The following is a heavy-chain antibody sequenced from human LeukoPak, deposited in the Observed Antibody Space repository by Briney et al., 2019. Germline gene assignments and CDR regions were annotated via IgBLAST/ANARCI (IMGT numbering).Heavy chain of an antibody. V-gene: IGHV3-7*01. J-gene: IGHJ5*02. CDR2: INQDGSEK. CDR3: ARTGYSSNWSDNWFDP. CDR1: EFTFSGYW. D-gene: IGHD6-13*01. Sequence: GGSLRLSCAASEFTFSGYWMNWVRQAPGKGPEWVANINQDGSEKHYVDSVKGRFTISRDNAKNSLFLQMNSLRVEDTAVYYCARTGYSSNWSDNWFDPWGQGTLVTVTS.